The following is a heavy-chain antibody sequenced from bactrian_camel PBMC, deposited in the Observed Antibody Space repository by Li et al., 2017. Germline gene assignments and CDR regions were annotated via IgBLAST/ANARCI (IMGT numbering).Heavy chain of an antibody. CDR2: LASDGQTT. CDR3: AARWSRCSSDWRDWDY. J-gene: IGHJ4*01. CDR1: ETFDRTYA. D-gene: IGHD6*01. V-gene: IGHV3S53*01. Sequence: WSLALSCGPSETFDRTYATGWFRQAPGKEREAVAALASDGQTTFYTASVKGRFTISQDDAKNTVHLQMSSLKPEDTSMYYCAARWSRCSSDWRDWDYWGQGTQVTVS.